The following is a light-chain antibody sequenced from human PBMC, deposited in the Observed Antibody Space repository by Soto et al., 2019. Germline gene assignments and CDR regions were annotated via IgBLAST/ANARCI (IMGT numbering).Light chain of an antibody. CDR3: SSYTSISTPYV. Sequence: QSGLTQPASVSGSPGQSITISCTGTNSDVGGYNYVSWYQQHPGKAPELMIYEVSHRPSGVSNRFSGSKSDNTASLTISGLQAEDEADYYCSSYTSISTPYVFGTGTKVTVL. CDR1: NSDVGGYNY. CDR2: EVS. J-gene: IGLJ1*01. V-gene: IGLV2-14*01.